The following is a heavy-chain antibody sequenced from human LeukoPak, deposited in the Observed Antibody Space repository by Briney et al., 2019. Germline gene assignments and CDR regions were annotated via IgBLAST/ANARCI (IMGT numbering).Heavy chain of an antibody. V-gene: IGHV3-21*01. CDR1: GFSFSTYS. J-gene: IGHJ4*02. Sequence: GGSLRLSCAASGFSFSTYSMNWVRQAPGKGLEWVSSLSSSSSYIYYADSVRGRFTISRDNAKNSLYLQMNSLRAEDTAVYYCARARDLVVPAGMGYWGQGTLVTVSS. D-gene: IGHD2-2*01. CDR2: LSSSSSYI. CDR3: ARARDLVVPAGMGY.